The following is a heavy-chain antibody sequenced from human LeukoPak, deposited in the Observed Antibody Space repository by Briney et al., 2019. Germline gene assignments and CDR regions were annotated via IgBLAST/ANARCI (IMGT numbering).Heavy chain of an antibody. J-gene: IGHJ4*02. CDR1: GGSISSYY. CDR2: IYYSGST. D-gene: IGHD5-12*01. V-gene: IGHV4-59*01. Sequence: SETLSLPCTVSGGSISSYYWSWIRQPPGKGLEWIGYIYYSGSTNYNPSLKSRVTISVDTSKNQFSLKLSSVTAADTAVYYCARTSHYVDIAATIPYGIYYFDYWGQGTLVTVSS. CDR3: ARTSHYVDIAATIPYGIYYFDY.